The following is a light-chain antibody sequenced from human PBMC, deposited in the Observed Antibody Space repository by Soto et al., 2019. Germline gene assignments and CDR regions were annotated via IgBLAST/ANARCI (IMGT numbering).Light chain of an antibody. V-gene: IGKV1-9*01. J-gene: IGKJ1*01. CDR2: AAS. CDR3: QQLNSYPRT. CDR1: QGISSY. Sequence: DIQLTQSPSFLSASVGDRVTITCRASQGISSYLAWYQQKPGKAPKLLIYAASTLQRGVPSRFSGSGSGTEFTRTISSRQPEDVATYYCQQLNSYPRTFGQGTKVEIK.